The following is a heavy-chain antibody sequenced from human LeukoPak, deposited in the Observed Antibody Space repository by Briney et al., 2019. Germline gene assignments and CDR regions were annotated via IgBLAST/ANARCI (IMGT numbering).Heavy chain of an antibody. Sequence: GASVKVSCKASGYTFTSYGISWVRQAPGQGLEWMGWISAYNGNTNYAQKLQGRVTMTTDTSTSTAYMELRSLRSDDTAVYYCAAYTMVRGVRYYYYGMDVWAKGPRSPSP. V-gene: IGHV1-18*01. CDR3: AAYTMVRGVRYYYYGMDV. CDR1: GYTFTSYG. D-gene: IGHD3-10*01. J-gene: IGHJ6*02. CDR2: ISAYNGNT.